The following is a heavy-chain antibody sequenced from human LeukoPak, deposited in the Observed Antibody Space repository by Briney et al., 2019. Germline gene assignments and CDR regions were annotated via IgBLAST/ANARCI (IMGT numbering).Heavy chain of an antibody. J-gene: IGHJ4*02. CDR2: ISGDGGST. Sequence: GGSPRLSCAASGFTFDDYAMHWVRQAPGKGLEWVSLISGDGGSTYYADSVKGRFTISRDNSKNSLYLQMNSLRTEDTALYYCAKGPPDYYDSSGYPKGPLGYWGQGTLVTVSS. CDR3: AKGPPDYYDSSGYPKGPLGY. CDR1: GFTFDDYA. D-gene: IGHD3-22*01. V-gene: IGHV3-43*02.